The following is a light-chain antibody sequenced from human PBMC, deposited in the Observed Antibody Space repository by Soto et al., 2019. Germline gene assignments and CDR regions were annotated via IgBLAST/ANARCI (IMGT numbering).Light chain of an antibody. CDR2: GAS. J-gene: IGKJ1*01. V-gene: IGKV3-20*01. CDR1: QSVSSQ. Sequence: EIGLTQSPGTLSLSPGERATLSCRASQSVSSQLAWYQQKPGQAPRLLIHGASSRATGIPDRFSGSGSGTDFTLTISRLEPEDFAVYYCQQYGGSTRTFGQGTKVEIK. CDR3: QQYGGSTRT.